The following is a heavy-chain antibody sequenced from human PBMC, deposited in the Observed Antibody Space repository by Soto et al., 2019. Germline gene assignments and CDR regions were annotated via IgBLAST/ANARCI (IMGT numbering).Heavy chain of an antibody. CDR2: IYHSGST. CDR3: AIRGASSGWYEIDY. D-gene: IGHD6-19*01. J-gene: IGHJ4*02. V-gene: IGHV4-4*02. CDR1: GGSISRSNW. Sequence: SETLSLTCAVSGGSISRSNWWSWVRQPPGKGLEWIGDIYHSGSTTYNPSLKSRVTISVDKSKNQFSLKLSSVTAADTAVYYCAIRGASSGWYEIDYWGQGTLVTVSS.